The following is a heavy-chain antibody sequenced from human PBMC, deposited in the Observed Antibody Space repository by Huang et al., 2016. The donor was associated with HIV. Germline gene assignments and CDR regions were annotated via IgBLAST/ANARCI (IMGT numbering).Heavy chain of an antibody. J-gene: IGHJ4*02. CDR3: AREKAADSAWYGVYYFDY. V-gene: IGHV4-34*01. D-gene: IGHD6-19*01. CDR1: GGSFSGYY. Sequence: QVQLRQWGAGLVKPSETLSLTCAVYGGSFSGYYWTGVRQSPGKGLEGIGEINHIGKTNYQPSLKSRVTISKETAKNQFSLQLTSVSAADTGVYLCAREKAADSAWYGVYYFDYWGEGALVTVTS. CDR2: INHIGKT.